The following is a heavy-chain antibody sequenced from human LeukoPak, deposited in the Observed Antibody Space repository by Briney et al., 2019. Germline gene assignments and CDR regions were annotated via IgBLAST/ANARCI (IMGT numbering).Heavy chain of an antibody. Sequence: ASVKVSCTASGYTFSGTGWYLYWLRQAPGQGLECMGWIYPNNGATAYAQKFQGRVTMTRDTSMSTAYMELTRLTSDDTAVYYCAREGNGLLSKDFDYWGQGTLVTVSS. CDR3: AREGNGLLSKDFDY. J-gene: IGHJ4*02. V-gene: IGHV1-2*02. CDR2: IYPNNGAT. CDR1: GYTFSGTGWY. D-gene: IGHD2/OR15-2a*01.